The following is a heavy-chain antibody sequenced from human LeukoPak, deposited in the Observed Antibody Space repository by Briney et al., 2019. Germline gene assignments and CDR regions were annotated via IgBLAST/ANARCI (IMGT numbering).Heavy chain of an antibody. CDR3: ARAGYSYGNFFDY. D-gene: IGHD5-18*01. CDR2: ISSSGSTI. Sequence: GGSLRLSCAASGFTFSSYEMNWVRQAPGKGLEWVSYISSSGSTIYYADSVKGRFTTSRDNAKNSLYLQMNSLRAEDTAVYYCARAGYSYGNFFDYWGQGTLVTVSS. J-gene: IGHJ4*02. V-gene: IGHV3-48*03. CDR1: GFTFSSYE.